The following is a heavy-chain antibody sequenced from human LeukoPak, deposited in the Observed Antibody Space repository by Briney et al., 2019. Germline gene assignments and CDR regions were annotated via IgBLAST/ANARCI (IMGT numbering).Heavy chain of an antibody. V-gene: IGHV4-59*01. CDR2: IYYSGST. CDR3: ARVAGYYDFWSGYPGAGWFDP. D-gene: IGHD3-3*01. Sequence: SETLSLTCTVSGGSISSYYWSWIRQPPGKGLEWIGYIYYSGSTNYNPSLKSRVTISVDTSKNQFSLKLSSVTAADTAVYYCARVAGYYDFWSGYPGAGWFDPWGQGTLVTVSP. J-gene: IGHJ5*02. CDR1: GGSISSYY.